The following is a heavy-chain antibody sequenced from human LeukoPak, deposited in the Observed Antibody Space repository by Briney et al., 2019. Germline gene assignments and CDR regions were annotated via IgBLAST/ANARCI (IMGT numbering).Heavy chain of an antibody. D-gene: IGHD3-10*01. CDR3: ASRLGSGSPLDY. V-gene: IGHV3-21*01. CDR2: ISSYNSFI. Sequence: GGSLRLSCSASGFSFSDYSLTWVRQAPGKGLEWVSSISSYNSFIHYADSVKGRFTISRDNAKNSLFLQLSRLRVEDTAVYYCASRLGSGSPLDYWGQGTLVTVS. CDR1: GFSFSDYS. J-gene: IGHJ4*02.